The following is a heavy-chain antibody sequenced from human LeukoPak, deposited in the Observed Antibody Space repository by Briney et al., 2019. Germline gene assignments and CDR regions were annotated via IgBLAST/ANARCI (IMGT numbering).Heavy chain of an antibody. CDR2: INPNSGGT. V-gene: IGHV1-2*02. J-gene: IGHJ6*03. Sequence: ASVKVSCKASGYTFTGYYIHWVRQAPGQGLEWMGWINPNSGGTNYAQKFQGRVTMTRDTSTSTVYMELSSLRSEDTAVYYCARQYCSSTSCYPLYYYYYMDVWGKGTTVTVSS. CDR3: ARQYCSSTSCYPLYYYYYMDV. CDR1: GYTFTGYY. D-gene: IGHD2-2*01.